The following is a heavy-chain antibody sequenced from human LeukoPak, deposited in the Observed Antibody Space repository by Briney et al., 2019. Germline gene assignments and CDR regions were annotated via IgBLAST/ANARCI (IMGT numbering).Heavy chain of an antibody. CDR2: FDPEDGET. Sequence: GASVKVSCKVSGYTLTELSMHWVRQAPGKGLEWMGGFDPEDGETIYAQKFQGRVTMTEDTSTDTAYMELSSLRSEDTAVYYGAFGIITPSTRFDYWGQGTLVTVSS. D-gene: IGHD3-10*01. J-gene: IGHJ4*02. CDR1: GYTLTELS. V-gene: IGHV1-24*01. CDR3: AFGIITPSTRFDY.